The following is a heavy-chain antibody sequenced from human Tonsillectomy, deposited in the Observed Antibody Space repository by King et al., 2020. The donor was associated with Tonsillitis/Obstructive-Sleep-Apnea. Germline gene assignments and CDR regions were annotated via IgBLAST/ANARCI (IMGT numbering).Heavy chain of an antibody. Sequence: VQLVESGGGLVQPGRSLRLSCIAFGFIFGDYAMNWVRQAPGKGLEWVGFIRSKAYSGTTGYAASVKGRFTISRDDSNSIAYLQMNSLKSEDTAVYYCPRAPYCTNGVCYLADYWGQGTLVTVSS. J-gene: IGHJ4*02. CDR3: PRAPYCTNGVCYLADY. V-gene: IGHV3-49*04. CDR2: IRSKAYSGTT. CDR1: GFIFGDYA. D-gene: IGHD2-8*01.